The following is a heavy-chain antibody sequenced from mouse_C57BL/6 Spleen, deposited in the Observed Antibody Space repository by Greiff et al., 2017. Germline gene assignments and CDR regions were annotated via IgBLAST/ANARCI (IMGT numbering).Heavy chain of an antibody. J-gene: IGHJ2*01. CDR1: GYTFTSYW. Sequence: QVQLQQPGAELVRPGSSVKLSCKASGYTFTSYWMDWVKQRPGRGLEWIGNIYPSDSETHYNQKFKDKATLTVDKSSSTAYMQLSSLTSEDSAVYYCARLRGVFDYWGQGTTLTVSS. D-gene: IGHD2-12*01. CDR3: ARLRGVFDY. CDR2: IYPSDSET. V-gene: IGHV1-61*01.